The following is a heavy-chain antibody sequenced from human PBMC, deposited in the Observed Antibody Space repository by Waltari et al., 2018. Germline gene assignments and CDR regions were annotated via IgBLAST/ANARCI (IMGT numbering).Heavy chain of an antibody. D-gene: IGHD6-19*01. CDR2: IRYDGSNK. CDR3: AKPYRVSGWYYFDY. J-gene: IGHJ4*02. CDR1: GFTFSSYG. V-gene: IGHV3-30*02. Sequence: QVQLVESGGGVVQPGGSLRLSCAASGFTFSSYGMHWVRQAPGKGLEWVAFIRYDGSNKYYADSVKGRFTISRDNSKNTLYLQMNSLRAEDTAVYYCAKPYRVSGWYYFDYWGQGTLVTVSS.